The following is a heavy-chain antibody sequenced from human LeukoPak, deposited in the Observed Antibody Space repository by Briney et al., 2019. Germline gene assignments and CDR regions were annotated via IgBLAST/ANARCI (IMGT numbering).Heavy chain of an antibody. D-gene: IGHD6-19*01. V-gene: IGHV4-34*01. CDR1: GGSFSGYY. CDR3: VRLNGGWYVY. J-gene: IGHJ4*02. Sequence: PSETLSLTCAVYGGSFSGYYWSWIRQPPGKGLEWIGEINHSGSTNYNPSLKSRVTISVDTSKNQFSLKLSSVTAADTAVYYCVRLNGGWYVYWGQGTLVTVSS. CDR2: INHSGST.